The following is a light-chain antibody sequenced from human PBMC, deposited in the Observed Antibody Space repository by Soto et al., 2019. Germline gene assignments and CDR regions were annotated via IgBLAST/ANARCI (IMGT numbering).Light chain of an antibody. V-gene: IGLV2-8*01. CDR2: EVD. J-gene: IGLJ1*01. CDR3: RSYAGSNII. CDR1: SSDVGGYDY. Sequence: QSVLTQPPSASGSPGQSVTISCTGTSSDVGGYDYVSWYQQHPGKAPKLMIYEVDKRPSGVPDRFSGSKSDNTASLTVSGLQTDDEADYYCRSYAGSNIIFGTGTKVTVL.